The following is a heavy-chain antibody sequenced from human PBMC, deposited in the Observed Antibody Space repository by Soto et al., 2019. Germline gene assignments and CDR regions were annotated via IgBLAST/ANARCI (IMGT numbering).Heavy chain of an antibody. J-gene: IGHJ4*02. CDR3: ARVTGTDKENY. Sequence: EVQLVESGGGLVQPGGSLRLSCSASGFIFSSYWMSWLRQAPGKGLEWVASMNEYGSERYYVDSVKGRFTISRDNAKNTLYLQMHSVRAEGTAVYYGARVTGTDKENYWSQGHMVTVSS. V-gene: IGHV3-7*04. CDR2: MNEYGSER. CDR1: GFIFSSYW.